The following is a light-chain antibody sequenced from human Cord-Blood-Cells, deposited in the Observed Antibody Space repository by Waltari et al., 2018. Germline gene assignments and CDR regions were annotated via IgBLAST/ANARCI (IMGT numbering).Light chain of an antibody. V-gene: IGLV2-14*01. CDR2: EVS. J-gene: IGLJ1*01. CDR3: SSYTSSSNYV. Sequence: QSALTQPASVAGSPGPSITISCTGTSSDVGGHNYVSWYQQHPGKAPKPMIYEVSDRPSGVSNRFSGSKSGNTASLTISGLQAEDEADYYCSSYTSSSNYVFGTGTKVTVL. CDR1: SSDVGGHNY.